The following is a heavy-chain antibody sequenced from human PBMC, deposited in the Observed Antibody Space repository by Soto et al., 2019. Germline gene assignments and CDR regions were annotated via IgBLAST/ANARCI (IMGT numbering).Heavy chain of an antibody. J-gene: IGHJ6*02. CDR3: AKMNSGWLFGPGSMDV. CDR2: IYSDAST. Sequence: GGSLRLSCAASGFTVSSNYMTWVRQAPGKGLEWVSVIYSDASTYYADSVKGRFTISKDNSKNALYLQMNSLRADDTAVYYCAKMNSGWLFGPGSMDVWGQGTTVTVSS. V-gene: IGHV3-53*01. D-gene: IGHD3-22*01. CDR1: GFTVSSNY.